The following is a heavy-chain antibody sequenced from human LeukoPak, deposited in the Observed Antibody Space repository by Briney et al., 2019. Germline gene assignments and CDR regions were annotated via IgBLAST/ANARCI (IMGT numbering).Heavy chain of an antibody. V-gene: IGHV4-59*01. CDR3: ARDQEYSGSYYRYFDY. Sequence: SETLSLTCTVSGGSLSSYYWSWIRQPPGKGLEWIGYIYSRGLTRGSTNYNPSLKSRVTISVDTSKNQFSLKLSSVTAADTAVYYCARDQEYSGSYYRYFDYWGQGTLVTVSS. J-gene: IGHJ4*02. CDR2: IYSRGLTRGST. D-gene: IGHD1-26*01. CDR1: GGSLSSYY.